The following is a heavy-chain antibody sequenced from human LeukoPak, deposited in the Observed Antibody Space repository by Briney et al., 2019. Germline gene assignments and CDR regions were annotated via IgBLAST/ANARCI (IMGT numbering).Heavy chain of an antibody. Sequence: PSETLSLTCTVSGGSISSYYWSWIRQPPRQGLEWIGRIYTSGSTNYNPSLKRRVTMSVDTSKNQFSLKLSSVTAADTAVYYCARDLRLTWLHRNYYYGMDVWGQGTTGTVSS. CDR3: ARDLRLTWLHRNYYYGMDV. CDR1: GGSISSYY. CDR2: IYTSGST. V-gene: IGHV4-4*07. J-gene: IGHJ6*02. D-gene: IGHD3-22*01.